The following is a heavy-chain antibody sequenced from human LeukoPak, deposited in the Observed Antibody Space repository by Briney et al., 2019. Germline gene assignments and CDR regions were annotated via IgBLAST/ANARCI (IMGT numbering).Heavy chain of an antibody. CDR1: GASLNGYF. CDR2: VSHTGAT. Sequence: HSETQSLTCSVSGASLNGYFWNWVRQTPEKGLEWIGYVSHTGATTSNPTLKSRVSITIDTSKSQISLTMTSVTAADSALYYCARDRRGSFYTFDLWGPGTIVSVS. D-gene: IGHD1-26*01. J-gene: IGHJ3*01. V-gene: IGHV4-59*01. CDR3: ARDRRGSFYTFDL.